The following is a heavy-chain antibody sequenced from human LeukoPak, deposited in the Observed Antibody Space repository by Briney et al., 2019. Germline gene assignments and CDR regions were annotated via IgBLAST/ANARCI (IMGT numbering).Heavy chain of an antibody. J-gene: IGHJ4*02. V-gene: IGHV6-1*01. D-gene: IGHD4-11*01. CDR3: ARAPSHPTVTTLHFEY. CDR2: TYYGSKWYN. CDR1: GDSVSSNSAA. Sequence: SQTLSLTCAISGDSVSSNSAAWNWIRQSPSRGLVWLGRTYYGSKWYNDYAVSVKSRITINPDTSKNQFSLQLNSVTPEDTAVYYCARAPSHPTVTTLHFEYWGQGTLVTVSS.